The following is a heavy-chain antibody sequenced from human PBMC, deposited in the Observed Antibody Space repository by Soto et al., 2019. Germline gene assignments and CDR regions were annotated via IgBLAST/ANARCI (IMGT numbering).Heavy chain of an antibody. CDR3: ARERLGYSSSWEWFDP. Sequence: QVQLVQSGAEEKRLGSSVKVSCKASGGTFSSYAISWVRQAPGQGLEWMGGIIPIFGTANYAQKFQGRVTITADESTSTAYLELSSLRSEDTAVYYRARERLGYSSSWEWFDPWGQGTLVTVSS. J-gene: IGHJ5*02. CDR2: IIPIFGTA. V-gene: IGHV1-69*01. D-gene: IGHD6-13*01. CDR1: GGTFSSYA.